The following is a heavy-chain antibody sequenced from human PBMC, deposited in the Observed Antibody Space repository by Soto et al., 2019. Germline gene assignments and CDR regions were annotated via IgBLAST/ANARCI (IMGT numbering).Heavy chain of an antibody. CDR1: GFTFSSYA. D-gene: IGHD6-19*01. V-gene: IGHV3-23*01. J-gene: IGHJ4*02. CDR2: ISGSGGST. CDR3: ANDFPGIPVAGTVNFDY. Sequence: EVQLLESGGGLVQPGGSLRLSCAASGFTFSSYAMSWVRQAPGKGLEWVSAISGSGGSTYYADSVKGRFTISRDNSKNTLYLQMNSLRAEDTAVYYCANDFPGIPVAGTVNFDYWGQGTLVTVSS.